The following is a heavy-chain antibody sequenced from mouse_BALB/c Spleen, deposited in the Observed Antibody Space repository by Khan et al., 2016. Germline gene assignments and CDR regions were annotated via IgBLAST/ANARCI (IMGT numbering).Heavy chain of an antibody. D-gene: IGHD2-2*01. CDR1: GYAFTNYL. CDR2: INPGSGGS. CDR3: ARSDGDDVGYAY. Sequence: QVQLKESGAELVRPGTSVKVSCKASGYAFTNYLIEWVKQRPGQGLEWIGVINPGSGGSNYNEKFKGKAALTADISSSTAYMQLSSLTSDDSAVYFCARSDGDDVGYAYWGQGTLVTVSA. V-gene: IGHV1-54*01. J-gene: IGHJ3*01.